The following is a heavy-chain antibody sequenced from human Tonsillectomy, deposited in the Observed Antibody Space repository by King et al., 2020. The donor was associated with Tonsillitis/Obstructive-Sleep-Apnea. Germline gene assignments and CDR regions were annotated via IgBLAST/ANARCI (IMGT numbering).Heavy chain of an antibody. CDR3: AREGGVMNAFDI. J-gene: IGHJ3*02. CDR1: GGSISSYY. D-gene: IGHD3-16*01. Sequence: VQLQESGPGLVKPSETLSLTCTVSGGSISSYYWSWIRQPPGKGLECIGYIYYSGSTNYNPSLKSRVTISVDTSKNQFSLKLTSVTAADTAVYSCAREGGVMNAFDICGQGTMVTVSS. CDR2: IYYSGST. V-gene: IGHV4-59*01.